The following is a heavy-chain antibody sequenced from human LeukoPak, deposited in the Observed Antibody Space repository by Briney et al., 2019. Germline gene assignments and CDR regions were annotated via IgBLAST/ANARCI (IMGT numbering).Heavy chain of an antibody. Sequence: GGSLRLSCAASGFTFSTYALHWIRQAPGRGLEWVAVISYDGSDKWYADSVKGRFTVSRDNSKNTLYLQMNSLRAEDTAVYYCARARIGYYGSGSYFFGYWGQGTLVTVSS. CDR2: ISYDGSDK. CDR1: GFTFSTYA. D-gene: IGHD3-10*01. CDR3: ARARIGYYGSGSYFFGY. J-gene: IGHJ4*02. V-gene: IGHV3-30*04.